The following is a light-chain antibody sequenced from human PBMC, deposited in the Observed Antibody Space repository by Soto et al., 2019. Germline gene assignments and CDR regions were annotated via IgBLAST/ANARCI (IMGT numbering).Light chain of an antibody. Sequence: EIVLTQSPATLSLSPGERATLSCRASQSVSKYLAWYQQKPGQAPRLLIHDASNRATGIPARFSGSGSVTDFPLTISSLEPEDFGVYYCQQRSNWPQITFGGGTKVEIK. CDR1: QSVSKY. CDR3: QQRSNWPQIT. J-gene: IGKJ4*01. CDR2: DAS. V-gene: IGKV3-11*01.